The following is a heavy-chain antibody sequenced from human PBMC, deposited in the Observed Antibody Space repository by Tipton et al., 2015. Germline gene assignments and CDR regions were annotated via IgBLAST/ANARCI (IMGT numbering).Heavy chain of an antibody. V-gene: IGHV4-34*01. CDR2: INHSGST. J-gene: IGHJ4*02. D-gene: IGHD3-9*01. Sequence: GLVKPSETLSVTCGVYGGPFSGYYWSWIRQPPGKGLEWIGEINHSGSTNYNPSLKSRITISVDTSKNLFSLKLSSVTAADTAVYYCARLPPPELRYFDWLSHFDYWGQGTVVTVSS. CDR1: GGPFSGYY. CDR3: ARLPPPELRYFDWLSHFDY.